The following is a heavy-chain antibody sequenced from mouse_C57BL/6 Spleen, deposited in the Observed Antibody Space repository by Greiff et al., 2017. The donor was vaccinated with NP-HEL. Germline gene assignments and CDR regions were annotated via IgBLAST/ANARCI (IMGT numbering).Heavy chain of an antibody. CDR3: ASRGYSNYGYAMDY. CDR2: IYPGSGST. CDR1: GYTFTSYW. Sequence: QVQLKQSGAELVKPGASVKMSCKASGYTFTSYWITWVKQRPGQGLEWIGDIYPGSGSTNYNEKFKSKATLTVDTSSSTAYMQLSSLTSEDSAVYYCASRGYSNYGYAMDYWGQGTSVTVSS. D-gene: IGHD2-5*01. J-gene: IGHJ4*01. V-gene: IGHV1-55*01.